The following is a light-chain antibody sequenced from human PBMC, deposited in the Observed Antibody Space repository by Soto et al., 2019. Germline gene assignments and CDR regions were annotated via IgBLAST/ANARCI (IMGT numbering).Light chain of an antibody. J-gene: IGKJ1*01. CDR3: QQYGTSRT. Sequence: EIVLTQSPATLSLSPGERDTLSCRASQSVSSYLAWYQQKPGLAPRLLIYGASTRTAGIPDRFNGSGSGTDFTLTISRLEPEDFAVYYCQQYGTSRTFGQGTKVDIK. V-gene: IGKV3-20*01. CDR1: QSVSSY. CDR2: GAS.